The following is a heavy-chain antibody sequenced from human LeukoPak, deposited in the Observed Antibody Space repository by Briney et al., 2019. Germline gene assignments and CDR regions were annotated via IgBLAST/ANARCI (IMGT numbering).Heavy chain of an antibody. CDR2: IKEDGSEK. Sequence: GGSLRLSCAASGFTFSSYWMNWVRQAPGKGLEWVANIKEDGSEKYYVNSVKGQFTISRDNAENSLYLQMNTLRADDTAVYYCARGTPLPGLDYWGQGTLVTVSS. CDR3: ARGTPLPGLDY. J-gene: IGHJ4*02. D-gene: IGHD2-15*01. V-gene: IGHV3-7*03. CDR1: GFTFSSYW.